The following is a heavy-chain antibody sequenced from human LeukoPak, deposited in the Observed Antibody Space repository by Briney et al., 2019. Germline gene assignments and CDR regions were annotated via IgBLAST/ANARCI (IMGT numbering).Heavy chain of an antibody. J-gene: IGHJ4*02. Sequence: SETLSLTCTVSGYSISSGYYWGWIRQPPGKGLEWIGSIYHSGSTYYNPSLKSRVTISVDTSKNQFSLKLSSVTAADTAVYYCARVAEAAAFDSWGQGTLVTVSS. CDR2: IYHSGST. CDR1: GYSISSGYY. D-gene: IGHD6-13*01. CDR3: ARVAEAAAFDS. V-gene: IGHV4-38-2*02.